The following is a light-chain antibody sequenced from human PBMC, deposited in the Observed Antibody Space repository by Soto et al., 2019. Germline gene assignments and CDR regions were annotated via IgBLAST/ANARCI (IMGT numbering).Light chain of an antibody. CDR2: KDS. CDR3: KSEDSSGTYVV. Sequence: SYELTQPPSVSVSPGQTARITCSGDALPKQYAYWYQQKPGQAPVLVIYKDSERPSGIPERFSGSSSGTTVTLTISGVQAEDEADYYCKSEDSSGTYVVFGGGTKLTVL. J-gene: IGLJ2*01. CDR1: ALPKQY. V-gene: IGLV3-25*03.